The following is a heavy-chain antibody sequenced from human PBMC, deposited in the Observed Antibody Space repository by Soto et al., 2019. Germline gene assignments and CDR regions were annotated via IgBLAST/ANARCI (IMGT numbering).Heavy chain of an antibody. CDR1: GDSITDYY. J-gene: IGHJ5*02. Sequence: SETLSLTCTVSGDSITDYYWSWIRQSPGKGLEWIGYIYYSGSASYNPSLKSRVTISVDTSKNQFSLKMTSVTTADTAVYYCARGCRTWFDPWGQGTLVTVSS. V-gene: IGHV4-59*01. CDR2: IYYSGSA. CDR3: ARGCRTWFDP.